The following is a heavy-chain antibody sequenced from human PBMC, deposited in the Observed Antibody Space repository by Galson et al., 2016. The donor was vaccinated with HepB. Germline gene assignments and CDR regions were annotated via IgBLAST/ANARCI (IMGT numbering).Heavy chain of an antibody. Sequence: SLRLSCAAPGFIASGFTFSNYAMHWVRQAPGKGLEWVAVISYDGNKKYYADSVRGRFTISRDNSKNTLYLEMDNLRVEDTAMYYCAGTYYDFWSVFSQWGQGTLVTVFS. J-gene: IGHJ4*02. CDR1: GFTFSNYA. V-gene: IGHV3-30-3*01. CDR3: AGTYYDFWSVFSQ. CDR2: ISYDGNKK. D-gene: IGHD3-3*01.